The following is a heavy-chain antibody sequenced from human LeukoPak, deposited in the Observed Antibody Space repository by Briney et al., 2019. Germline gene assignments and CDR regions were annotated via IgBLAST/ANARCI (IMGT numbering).Heavy chain of an antibody. J-gene: IGHJ4*02. Sequence: SETLSLTCTVSGASISGGSYYWSWIRQPAGKGLDWIGRIYTTGSTNYNPSLKSRVTISVDTSKNQFSLELNSVTAADTAVYYCARDYVATSTRHFDYWGQGTLVTVSS. D-gene: IGHD5-12*01. V-gene: IGHV4-61*02. CDR1: GASISGGSYY. CDR3: ARDYVATSTRHFDY. CDR2: IYTTGST.